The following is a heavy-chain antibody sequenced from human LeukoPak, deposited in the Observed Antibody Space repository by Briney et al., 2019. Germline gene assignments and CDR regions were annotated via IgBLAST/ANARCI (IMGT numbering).Heavy chain of an antibody. J-gene: IGHJ6*03. CDR1: GFTFSSYA. V-gene: IGHV3-23*01. CDR2: ISGSGGST. CDR3: AKAPAPDGYKYYYSYMDV. D-gene: IGHD5-24*01. Sequence: GGSLRLSCAASGFTFSSYAMSWVRQAPGKGLEWVSAISGSGGSTYYADSVKGRFTISRDHSKNTLYLQMNSLRAEDTAVYYCAKAPAPDGYKYYYSYMDVWGKGTTVTVSS.